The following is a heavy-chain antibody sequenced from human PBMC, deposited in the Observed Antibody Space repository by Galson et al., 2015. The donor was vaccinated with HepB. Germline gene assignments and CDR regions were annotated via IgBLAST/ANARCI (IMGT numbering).Heavy chain of an antibody. CDR2: TSSSSTYI. D-gene: IGHD3-10*01. V-gene: IGHV3-21*01. CDR3: ASGSGTFYDWYFDL. Sequence: SLRLSCAGSGFTFSDYSMNWVRQSPGEGLEWVSSTSSSSTYIYYADSVKGRFTISRDNANNSLSLQMNSLRAEDTAVYYCASGSGTFYDWYFDLWGRGTLVTVSS. J-gene: IGHJ2*01. CDR1: GFTFSDYS.